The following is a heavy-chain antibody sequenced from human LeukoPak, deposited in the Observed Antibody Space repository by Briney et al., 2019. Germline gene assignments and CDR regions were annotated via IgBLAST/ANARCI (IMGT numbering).Heavy chain of an antibody. Sequence: GGSLRLSCAASGFTFSSYGMHWVRQAPGKGLEWVAAISYDGSNKYYADSVKGRFTISRDNSKNTLYLQMNSLRAEDTAVYYCAKPSDSSGWSIDYWGQGTLVTVSS. J-gene: IGHJ4*02. CDR3: AKPSDSSGWSIDY. V-gene: IGHV3-30*18. D-gene: IGHD6-19*01. CDR2: ISYDGSNK. CDR1: GFTFSSYG.